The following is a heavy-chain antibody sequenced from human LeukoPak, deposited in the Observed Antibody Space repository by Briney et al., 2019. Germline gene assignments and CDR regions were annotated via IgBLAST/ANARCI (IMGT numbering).Heavy chain of an antibody. Sequence: SVKVSCKASGGTFSSYAISWVRQAPGQGLEWMGRIIPIFGTANYAQKFQGRVTISTDESTSTAYMELSSLRSEDTAVYYCARAPRYYDSSGYYRDYFDYWGQGTLATVSS. J-gene: IGHJ4*02. D-gene: IGHD3-22*01. CDR2: IIPIFGTA. CDR1: GGTFSSYA. V-gene: IGHV1-69*05. CDR3: ARAPRYYDSSGYYRDYFDY.